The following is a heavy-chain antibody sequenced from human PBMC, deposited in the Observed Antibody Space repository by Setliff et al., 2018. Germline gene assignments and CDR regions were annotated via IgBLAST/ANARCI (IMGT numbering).Heavy chain of an antibody. Sequence: GGSLRLSCAASGFTFSRYWMSWVRQAPGKGLEWVANIKQDGSEKYYVDSVKGRFTISRDNAKNSLYLQMNSLRSDDTAVYYCAISTIFGVVSPTPDAFDIWGQGTMVTVSS. V-gene: IGHV3-7*03. J-gene: IGHJ3*02. D-gene: IGHD3-3*01. CDR3: AISTIFGVVSPTPDAFDI. CDR2: IKQDGSEK. CDR1: GFTFSRYW.